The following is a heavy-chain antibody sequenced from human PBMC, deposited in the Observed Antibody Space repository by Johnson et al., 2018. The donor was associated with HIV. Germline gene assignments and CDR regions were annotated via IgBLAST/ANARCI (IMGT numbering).Heavy chain of an antibody. CDR3: ARVGQQSNAFDI. CDR1: GFTFSSYG. Sequence: VQLVESGGGVVQPGGSLRLSCAASGFTFSSYGMSWVRQAPGKGLEWVSGVTGTGGDTYYAESVKGRFTISRDNSKNTLYLQMNKLRAEDTAVYYCARVGQQSNAFDIWGQGTMVTVSS. D-gene: IGHD6-13*01. CDR2: VTGTGGDT. J-gene: IGHJ3*02. V-gene: IGHV3-23*04.